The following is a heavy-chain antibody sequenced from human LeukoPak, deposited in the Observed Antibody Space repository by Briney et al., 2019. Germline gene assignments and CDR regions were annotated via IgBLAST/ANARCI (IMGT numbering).Heavy chain of an antibody. CDR2: IYTSGST. Sequence: PSQTLSLTCTVSGDSLSSGNYYWSWIRQPAGKGLEWIGRIYTSGSTNYNPSLKSRVTMSVDTSKNQFSLKLSSVTAADTAVYYCARGGVHDWNNWFDPWGQGTLVTVSS. CDR1: GDSLSSGNYY. J-gene: IGHJ5*02. CDR3: ARGGVHDWNNWFDP. V-gene: IGHV4-61*02. D-gene: IGHD1-1*01.